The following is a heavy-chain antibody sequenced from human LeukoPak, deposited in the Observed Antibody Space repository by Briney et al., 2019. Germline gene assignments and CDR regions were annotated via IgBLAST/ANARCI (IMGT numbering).Heavy chain of an antibody. V-gene: IGHV6-1*01. J-gene: IGHJ6*03. CDR2: TYYRSKWYN. CDR3: ARAVSSGWSHYYYYYMDV. D-gene: IGHD6-19*01. Sequence: SQTLSLTCAISGDSVSSNSAAWNWIRQSPSRGLEWLGRTYYRSKWYNDYAVSVKSRITINPDTSKNQFSLQLNSVTPEDTAVYYCARAVSSGWSHYYYYYMDVWGKGTTVTVSS. CDR1: GDSVSSNSAA.